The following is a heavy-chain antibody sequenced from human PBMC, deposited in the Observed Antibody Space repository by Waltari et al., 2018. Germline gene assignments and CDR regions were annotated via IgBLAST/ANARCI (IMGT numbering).Heavy chain of an antibody. Sequence: VQLVESGGGVVQPGRSLRLSCAASGFTFSSYAMTWVRQAPGKGLEWVANIKQDGSEKYYVDSVKGRFTISRDNAKNSLYLQMNSLRAEDTAVYYCARDHLIAARKYYFDYWGQGTLVTVSS. J-gene: IGHJ4*02. CDR2: IKQDGSEK. CDR1: GFTFSSYA. D-gene: IGHD6-6*01. CDR3: ARDHLIAARKYYFDY. V-gene: IGHV3-7*01.